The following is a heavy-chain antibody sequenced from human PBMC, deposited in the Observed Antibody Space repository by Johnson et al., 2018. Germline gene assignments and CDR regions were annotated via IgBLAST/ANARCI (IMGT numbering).Heavy chain of an antibody. CDR3: ARGDDYLGGVGKRADAFDI. CDR1: GFSFDDYG. V-gene: IGHV3-20*04. CDR2: INWNGDST. J-gene: IGHJ3*02. D-gene: IGHD3-16*01. Sequence: VQLVESGGSVVRPGGSLRLSCVVSGFSFDDYGMTWVRQAPGTGLEWVSDINWNGDSTNYADSVKGRFAIYRDNAKNSLLLQMNSLRVEDAAVYYCARGDDYLGGVGKRADAFDIWGQGTMVTVSS.